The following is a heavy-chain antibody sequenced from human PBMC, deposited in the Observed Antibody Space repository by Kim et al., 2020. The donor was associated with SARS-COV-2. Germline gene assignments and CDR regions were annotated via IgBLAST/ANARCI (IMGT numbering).Heavy chain of an antibody. V-gene: IGHV3-30-3*01. Sequence: GGSLRLSCAASGFTFSNYAMHWVRQAPGKGLEWVAVISYHGNNKYYTDSVKGRFTISRDSSENTLSLQMNSLRAEDTAVYYCARDNGGTGNTNGLDIWGRGTMVTVSS. J-gene: IGHJ3*02. CDR2: ISYHGNNK. D-gene: IGHD2-8*01. CDR1: GFTFSNYA. CDR3: ARDNGGTGNTNGLDI.